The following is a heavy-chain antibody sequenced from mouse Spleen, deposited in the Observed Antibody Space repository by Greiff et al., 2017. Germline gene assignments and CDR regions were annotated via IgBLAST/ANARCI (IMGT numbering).Heavy chain of an antibody. V-gene: IGHV5-9-2*01. CDR3: ANWDVRAMDY. CDR2: ISGGGSYT. J-gene: IGHJ4*01. CDR1: GFTFSSYG. Sequence: EVKLQESGGGLVKPGGSLKLSCAASGFTFSSYGMSWVRQTPEKRLEWVATISGGGSYTYYPDSVKGRFTISRDNAKNNLYLQMSSLRSEDTALYYCANWDVRAMDYWGQGTSVTVSS. D-gene: IGHD4-1*01.